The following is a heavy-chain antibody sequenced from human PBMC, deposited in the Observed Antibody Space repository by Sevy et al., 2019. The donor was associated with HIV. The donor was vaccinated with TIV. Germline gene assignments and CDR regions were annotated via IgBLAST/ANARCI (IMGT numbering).Heavy chain of an antibody. CDR2: INPSGVST. J-gene: IGHJ6*02. D-gene: IGHD3-22*01. Sequence: ASVKVTCKASGYTFTSYYMHWVRQAPGQGLEWMGIINPSGVSTIYAQKFQGRVTMTRDTSTSTVYMELSSLSSDDTALYYCARVRVIDRSGYSPYGMDVWGQGTTVTVSS. CDR3: ARVRVIDRSGYSPYGMDV. CDR1: GYTFTSYY. V-gene: IGHV1-46*01.